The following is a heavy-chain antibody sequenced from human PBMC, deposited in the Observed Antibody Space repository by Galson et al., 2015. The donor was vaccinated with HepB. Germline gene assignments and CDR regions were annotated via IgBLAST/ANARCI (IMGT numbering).Heavy chain of an antibody. CDR2: IFWGDDQ. D-gene: IGHD3/OR15-3a*01. Sequence: PALVKPTQTLTLTCTFSGFSLNSRGVGVGWIRQPPGKALEWLALIFWGDDQRHTPLLKSRLSGTKETPKNQVVLKLTSVDPVDTATYYCAHMDLGLTSFAYWGQGTLVTVSS. CDR1: GFSLNSRGVG. V-gene: IGHV2-5*02. CDR3: AHMDLGLTSFAY. J-gene: IGHJ4*02.